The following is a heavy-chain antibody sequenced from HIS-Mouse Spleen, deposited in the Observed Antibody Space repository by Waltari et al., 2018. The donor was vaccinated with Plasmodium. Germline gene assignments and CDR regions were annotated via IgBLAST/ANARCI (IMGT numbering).Heavy chain of an antibody. J-gene: IGHJ4*02. CDR3: ARDNWGSFGY. V-gene: IGHV3-21*01. D-gene: IGHD7-27*01. CDR1: GFTFGSYS. CDR2: ISSSSSYI. Sequence: EVQLVESGGGLVKPGGSLRLSCEASGFTFGSYSMNWVRQAPGKGLEWVSSISSSSSYIYYADSVKGRFTISRDNAKNSLYLQMNSLRAEDTAVYYCARDNWGSFGYWGQGTLVTVSS.